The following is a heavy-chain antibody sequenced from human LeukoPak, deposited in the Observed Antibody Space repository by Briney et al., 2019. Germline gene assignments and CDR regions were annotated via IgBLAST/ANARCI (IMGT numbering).Heavy chain of an antibody. V-gene: IGHV4-59*12. D-gene: IGHD1-1*01. CDR3: ARVIKVQLETGWSDP. CDR2: IYYSGST. CDR1: GRSISSYY. J-gene: IGHJ5*02. Sequence: KPSETLSLTCTVSGRSISSYYWSWIRQPPGKGLEWIGDIYYSGSTSYNPPLKSRVTISLDTSQNQCCPKLSSVTPAHTAAYYPARVIKVQLETGWSDPWGQGTLVTVSS.